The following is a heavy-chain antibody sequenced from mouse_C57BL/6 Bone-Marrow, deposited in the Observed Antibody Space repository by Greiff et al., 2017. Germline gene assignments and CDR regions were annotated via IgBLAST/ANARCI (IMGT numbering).Heavy chain of an antibody. CDR2: IDPEDGET. J-gene: IGHJ2*01. Sequence: EVQLQQSGAELVKPGASVKLSCTASGFNIKDYYIHWVKQRTEQGLEWIGRIDPEDGETKYAPKFKDKATITADTSSNTAYLQLSSLTSEYTAVYYSTRSLIYYGTNYWGQGTTLTVSS. CDR3: TRSLIYYGTNY. V-gene: IGHV14-2*01. D-gene: IGHD1-1*01. CDR1: GFNIKDYY.